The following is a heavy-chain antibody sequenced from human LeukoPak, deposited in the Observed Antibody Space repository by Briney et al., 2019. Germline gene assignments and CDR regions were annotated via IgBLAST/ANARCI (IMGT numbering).Heavy chain of an antibody. CDR1: RYTFTGYY. CDR3: ARAYAPASGAFDI. J-gene: IGHJ3*02. V-gene: IGHV1-2*02. CDR2: INPNSGGT. D-gene: IGHD6-25*01. Sequence: ASVKVSCKASRYTFTGYYMHWVRQAPGQGLEWMGWINPNSGGTNYAQKFQGRVTMTRDTSISTAYMELSRLRSDDTAVYYCARAYAPASGAFDIWGKGQWSPSLQ.